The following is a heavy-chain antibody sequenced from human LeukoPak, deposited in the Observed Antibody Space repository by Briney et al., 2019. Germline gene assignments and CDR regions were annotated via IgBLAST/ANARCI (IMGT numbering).Heavy chain of an antibody. D-gene: IGHD4-17*01. CDR3: ARQGRSTVTTIDY. Sequence: PSETLSLTCTVSGGSISSSSYYWGWIRQPPGTGLEWIGSIYYSGSTYYNPSLKSRVTISVDTSKNQFPLKLRSVTAADTAVYYCARQGRSTVTTIDYWGQGTLVTVST. CDR2: IYYSGST. J-gene: IGHJ4*02. V-gene: IGHV4-39*01. CDR1: GGSISSSSYY.